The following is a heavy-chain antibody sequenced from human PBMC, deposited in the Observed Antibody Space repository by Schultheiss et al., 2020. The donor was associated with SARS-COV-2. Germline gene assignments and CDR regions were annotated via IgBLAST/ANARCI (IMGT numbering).Heavy chain of an antibody. CDR1: GFTVSSNY. Sequence: GGSLRLSCAASGFTVSSNYMSWVRQAPGKGLEWVSGISGSGGSTYYADSVKGRFTISRDNSKNTLYLQMNSLRAEDTAVYYCASLRRLNSGYDFGGDYWGQGTLVTVSS. CDR2: ISGSGGST. J-gene: IGHJ4*02. D-gene: IGHD5-12*01. CDR3: ASLRRLNSGYDFGGDY. V-gene: IGHV3-53*05.